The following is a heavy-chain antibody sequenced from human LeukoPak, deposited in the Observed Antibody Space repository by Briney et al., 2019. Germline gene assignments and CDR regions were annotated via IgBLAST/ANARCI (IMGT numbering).Heavy chain of an antibody. CDR1: RFTFSTYW. CDR3: ARVGEKAFHLWPEIDY. J-gene: IGHJ4*02. CDR2: IKQDGSEK. D-gene: IGHD5-24*01. V-gene: IGHV3-7*01. Sequence: GGSLRLSCVASRFTFSTYWMNWVRQAPGKGLEWVANIKQDGSEKHYVDSVKGRFTISRDNARKSLYLQMNSLRAEDTAVYYCARVGEKAFHLWPEIDYWGQGTLVTVS.